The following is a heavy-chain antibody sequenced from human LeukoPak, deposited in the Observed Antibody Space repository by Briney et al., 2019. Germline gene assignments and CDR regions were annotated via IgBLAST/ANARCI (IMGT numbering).Heavy chain of an antibody. CDR3: ARDRGLGIAARPGDAFDM. D-gene: IGHD6-6*01. V-gene: IGHV3-21*01. CDR1: GFTFTTYT. J-gene: IGHJ3*02. CDR2: ISGNTYI. Sequence: GRSLTLSCAPSGFTFTTYTMNSVSQAPGKGLEWVSSISGNTYIYYAGSLKGRFTISRDNAKNSLYLQMNSLRAEDTAVYYCARDRGLGIAARPGDAFDMWGQGTMVTVSS.